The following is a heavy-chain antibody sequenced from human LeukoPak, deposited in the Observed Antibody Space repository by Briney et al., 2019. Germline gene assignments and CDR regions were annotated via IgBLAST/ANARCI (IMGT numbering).Heavy chain of an antibody. CDR3: ARMVPAGTHNY. CDR2: IYASGGN. D-gene: IGHD2-2*01. J-gene: IGHJ4*02. V-gene: IGHV4-4*07. Sequence: ASETLSLTCTVSGGSVNSYYWSWIRQPAGKGLEWIGHIYASGGNDYNPSLKSRVTMSLDMAKNQFSLRLTSVTAADTAVYFCARMVPAGTHNYWGQGLLVTVSP. CDR1: GGSVNSYY.